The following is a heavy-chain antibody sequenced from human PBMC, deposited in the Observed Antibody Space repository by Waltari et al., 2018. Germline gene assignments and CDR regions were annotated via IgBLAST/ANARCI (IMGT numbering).Heavy chain of an antibody. D-gene: IGHD5-18*01. Sequence: QVQLVESGGGVVQPGGSLRLSCSASGFTFSSYGMHWFRQAPGTGLEWVAFIRYDGSNKYYADSVKGRFTISRDNSKNTLYLQMNSLRAEDTAVYYCAKGYSYGPFDYWGQGTLVTVSS. CDR3: AKGYSYGPFDY. J-gene: IGHJ4*02. V-gene: IGHV3-30*02. CDR2: IRYDGSNK. CDR1: GFTFSSYG.